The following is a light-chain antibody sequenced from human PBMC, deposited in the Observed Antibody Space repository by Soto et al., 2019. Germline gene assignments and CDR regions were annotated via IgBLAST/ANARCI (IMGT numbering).Light chain of an antibody. CDR1: QGISRW. Sequence: DIQMTQSPSTLSASVGDRVTITCRASQGISRWLAWYQQKPGKAPKLLIYNASSLQSGVPSRFSGSGSGTEFTLTISSLQPDDFATYYCQHYSGYSRTFGQGTKVDIK. CDR2: NAS. J-gene: IGKJ1*01. CDR3: QHYSGYSRT. V-gene: IGKV1-5*01.